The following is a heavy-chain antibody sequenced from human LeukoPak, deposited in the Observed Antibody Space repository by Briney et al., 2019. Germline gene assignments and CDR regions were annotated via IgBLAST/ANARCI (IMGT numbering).Heavy chain of an antibody. J-gene: IGHJ4*02. Sequence: QTGGSLRLSCAVSGLTLSNYAMSWVRQAPGKGLGWVAGISGSGGGTNYADSVKGRFNISRDNPKTTLYLQMNNLRADGTAVYFCAKRGVVIRVILVGFHKEAYYFDSWGQGALVTVSS. CDR2: ISGSGGGT. D-gene: IGHD3-22*01. V-gene: IGHV3-23*01. CDR1: GLTLSNYA. CDR3: AKRGVVIRVILVGFHKEAYYFDS.